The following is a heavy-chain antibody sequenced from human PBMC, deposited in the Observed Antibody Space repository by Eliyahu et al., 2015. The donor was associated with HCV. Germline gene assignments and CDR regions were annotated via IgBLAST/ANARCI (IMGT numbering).Heavy chain of an antibody. CDR1: GGSFSGYY. V-gene: IGHV4-34*01. Sequence: QVQLQQWGAGLLKPSETLSLXCAVYGGSFSGYYXXWXRQPPGKGLEWIGEINHSGSTNSNPSLKSRVTISVDTSKNQFSLKLSSVTAADTAVYYCARGARHIVVVPAAMISPSYYYYGMDVWGQGTTVTVSS. CDR3: ARGARHIVVVPAAMISPSYYYYGMDV. D-gene: IGHD2-2*01. J-gene: IGHJ6*02. CDR2: INHSGST.